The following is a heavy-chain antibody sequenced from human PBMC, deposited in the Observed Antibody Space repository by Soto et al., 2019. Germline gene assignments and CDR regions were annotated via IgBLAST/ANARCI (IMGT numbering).Heavy chain of an antibody. V-gene: IGHV1-69*01. J-gene: IGHJ4*02. CDR1: GGTFKNNG. CDR2: IIPVFGTT. D-gene: IGHD6-19*01. CDR3: ARENGVAVATILYYVDD. Sequence: ASVKVSCKAPGGTFKNNGISWVRQGPGQGLEGMGGIIPVFGTTNYAQKFQGRLTLTEDDFKSTVYMQLSRLRCEDTAVYYCARENGVAVATILYYVDDWGPRTRGTVS.